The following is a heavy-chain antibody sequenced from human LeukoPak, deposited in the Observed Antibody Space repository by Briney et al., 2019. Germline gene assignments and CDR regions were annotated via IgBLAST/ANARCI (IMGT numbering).Heavy chain of an antibody. V-gene: IGHV6-1*01. D-gene: IGHD3-16*01. CDR1: GGSVSSNSGA. J-gene: IGHJ4*02. CDR3: ARSAVGGHNDF. Sequence: SQTLSLTCAISGGSVSSNSGAWLWFTQSPSRALEGLARTYFRSKWYYDYAVSVRSRIVISPDTSKNQFSLQLNSVTHDDTAVFFCARSAVGGHNDFWGQGTLVTVSS. CDR2: TYFRSKWYY.